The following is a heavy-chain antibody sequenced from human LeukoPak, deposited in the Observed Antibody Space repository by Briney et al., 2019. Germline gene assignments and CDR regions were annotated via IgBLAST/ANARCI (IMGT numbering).Heavy chain of an antibody. V-gene: IGHV4-31*03. J-gene: IGHJ4*02. CDR3: ARDNSYEIDY. D-gene: IGHD5-18*01. CDR2: IYYSGST. CDR1: GGSISSGGYY. Sequence: TLSLTCPVSGGSISSGGYYWSWIRRHPGKGLEWIGYIYYSGSTYYNPSLKSRVSISVDTSKNQFSLKLSSVTAADTAVYYCARDNSYEIDYWGQGTLVTVSS.